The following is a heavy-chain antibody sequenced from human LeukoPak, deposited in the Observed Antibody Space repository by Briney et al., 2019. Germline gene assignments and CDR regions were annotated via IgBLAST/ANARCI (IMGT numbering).Heavy chain of an antibody. V-gene: IGHV1-18*01. CDR2: ISAYNGNT. Sequence: GASVKVSCKASGYTFTSYGISWVRQAPGQGLEWMGWISAYNGNTNYAQKLQGRVTMTTDTSTSTAYMELRSLRSDDTAVYYCAGLLHVKYCGGGSCYQAAFDIWGQGTMVTVSS. CDR3: AGLLHVKYCGGGSCYQAAFDI. J-gene: IGHJ3*02. D-gene: IGHD2-15*01. CDR1: GYTFTSYG.